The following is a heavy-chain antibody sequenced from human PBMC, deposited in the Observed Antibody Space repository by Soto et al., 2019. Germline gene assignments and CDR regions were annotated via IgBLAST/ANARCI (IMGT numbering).Heavy chain of an antibody. V-gene: IGHV3-23*01. J-gene: IGHJ4*02. Sequence: GGSLRLSCTASGFTFSSSAMSWVRQAPGKGLEWVSISSASGGSTYHADSVKGRFSISRDNSKNMLYLQMTRLRTEDTAVYYCAKDGQWLDVHFDYWGQGALVTVSS. CDR3: AKDGQWLDVHFDY. D-gene: IGHD6-19*01. CDR1: GFTFSSSA. CDR2: SSASGGST.